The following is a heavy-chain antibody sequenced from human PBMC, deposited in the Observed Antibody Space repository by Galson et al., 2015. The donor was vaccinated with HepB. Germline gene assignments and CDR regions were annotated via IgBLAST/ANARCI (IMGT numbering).Heavy chain of an antibody. CDR3: ARHKSNPGYMDV. Sequence: SVKVSCKASGGTFSSYAISWVRQAPGQGLEWMGRIIPILGIANYAQKFQGRVTITADKSTSTAYMELSSLRSEDTAVYYCARHKSNPGYMDVWGKGTTVTVSS. D-gene: IGHD3-10*01. CDR1: GGTFSSYA. J-gene: IGHJ6*03. CDR2: IIPILGIA. V-gene: IGHV1-69*04.